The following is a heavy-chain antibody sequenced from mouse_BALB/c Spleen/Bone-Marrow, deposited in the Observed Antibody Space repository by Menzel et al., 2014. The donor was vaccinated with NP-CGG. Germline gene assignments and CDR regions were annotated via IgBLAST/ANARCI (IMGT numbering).Heavy chain of an antibody. J-gene: IGHJ2*01. CDR3: ARQGYYGYSDY. CDR1: GFDFSRYW. CDR2: INPDSSTI. Sequence: EVMLVESGGGLVQPGGSLKLSCAASGFDFSRYWMSWVRQAPGKGLEWIGEINPDSSTINYTPSLKDKFTISRDNARNTLYLQMSKVRSEDTALYYCARQGYYGYSDYWGQGTTLTVSS. D-gene: IGHD1-2*01. V-gene: IGHV4-1*02.